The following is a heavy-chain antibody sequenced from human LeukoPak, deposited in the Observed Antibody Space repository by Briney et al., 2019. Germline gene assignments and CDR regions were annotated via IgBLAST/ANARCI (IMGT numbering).Heavy chain of an antibody. V-gene: IGHV3-23*01. CDR3: ARDGYGDYSDYYDYYGMEV. J-gene: IGHJ6*02. CDR2: INGGGGST. Sequence: GGSLRLSCAASGFTFRSYAMSWVRQAPGKGLEWVSAINGGGGSTYYADSVKGRFTISRDNSKNTLYLQMNSLRAEDTAVYYCARDGYGDYSDYYDYYGMEVWGQGTTVTVSS. CDR1: GFTFRSYA. D-gene: IGHD4-17*01.